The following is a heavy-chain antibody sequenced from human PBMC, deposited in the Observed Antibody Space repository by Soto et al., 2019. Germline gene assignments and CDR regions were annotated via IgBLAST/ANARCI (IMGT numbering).Heavy chain of an antibody. CDR3: ARAELRSGLYAYYYGMDV. CDR1: GFTFSSYW. V-gene: IGHV3-7*03. J-gene: IGHJ6*02. D-gene: IGHD6-19*01. CDR2: IKKDGSEK. Sequence: PGASLRLSCAASGFTFSSYWMSWVRQAPGKGLEWVANIKKDGSEKYYVDSVKGLFTISRDNAKNSLYLQINSLRAEDAAVYYCARAELRSGLYAYYYGMDVWGQGTTVTVSS.